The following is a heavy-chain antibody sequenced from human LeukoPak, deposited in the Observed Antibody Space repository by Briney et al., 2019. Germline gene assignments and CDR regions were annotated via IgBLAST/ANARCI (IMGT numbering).Heavy chain of an antibody. J-gene: IGHJ5*02. Sequence: ASVKVSCKASGYTFTSYDINWVRQATGQGLEWMGWMNPNSGNTGYAQKFQGRVTITRNTSISTAYMELSSLRSEDTAVYYCARKRGYSGYDYGRRGRNWFDPWGQGTLVTVSS. CDR3: ARKRGYSGYDYGRRGRNWFDP. V-gene: IGHV1-8*03. D-gene: IGHD5-12*01. CDR2: MNPNSGNT. CDR1: GYTFTSYD.